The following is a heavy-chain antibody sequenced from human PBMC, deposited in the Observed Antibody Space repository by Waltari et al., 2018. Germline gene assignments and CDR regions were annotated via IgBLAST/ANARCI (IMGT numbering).Heavy chain of an antibody. Sequence: QVQLQESGPGLVKPSETLSLTCAVSGYSISSGYYWGWIRQPPGKGLEWIGSIYHSGTTYYNPSLKSRVTISVDTSKNQFSLKLSSVTAADTAVYYCARLSNPGRVGGGDFDYWGQGTLVTVSS. CDR2: IYHSGTT. V-gene: IGHV4-38-2*01. CDR1: GYSISSGYY. J-gene: IGHJ4*02. D-gene: IGHD2-21*01. CDR3: ARLSNPGRVGGGDFDY.